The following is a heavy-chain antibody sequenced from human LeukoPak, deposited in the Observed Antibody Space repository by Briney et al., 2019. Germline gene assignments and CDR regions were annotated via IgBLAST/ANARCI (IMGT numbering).Heavy chain of an antibody. V-gene: IGHV1-2*02. D-gene: IGHD2-2*02. CDR2: INPNSGGT. CDR1: GYTFTGYY. CDR3: ARKYGYCSSTSCYTLLYNWFDP. Sequence: ASVKVSCKASGYTFTGYYMHWARQAPGQGLEWMGWINPNSGGTNYAQKFQGRVTMTRDTSISTAYMELSRLRSDDTAVYYCARKYGYCSSTSCYTLLYNWFDPWGQGTLVTVSS. J-gene: IGHJ5*02.